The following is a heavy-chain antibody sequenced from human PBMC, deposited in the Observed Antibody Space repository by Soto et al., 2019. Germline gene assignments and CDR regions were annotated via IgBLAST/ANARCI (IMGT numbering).Heavy chain of an antibody. CDR3: ARHLNIVATGTGFDP. CDR1: GGSISSSSYY. CDR2: IYYSGST. Sequence: PSETLSLTCTVSGGSISSSSYYWGWIRQPPGKGLEWIGSIYYSGSTYYNPSLKSRVTISVDTSKNQFSLKLSSVTAADTAVYYCARHLNIVATGTGFDPWGQGTLVTVSS. V-gene: IGHV4-39*01. D-gene: IGHD5-12*01. J-gene: IGHJ5*02.